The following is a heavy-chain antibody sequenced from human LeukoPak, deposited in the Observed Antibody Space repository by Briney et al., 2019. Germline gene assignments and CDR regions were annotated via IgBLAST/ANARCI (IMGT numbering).Heavy chain of an antibody. J-gene: IGHJ3*02. V-gene: IGHV4-34*01. Sequence: TSETLTLPCAVYGGSFGGYYGSWIRQPPGKGLEWIGEINHSGSTNYNPSLKSRVTISVDTSKNQFSLKLSSVTAADTAVYYCAREVQPPAFDSWGQARMVSVSS. D-gene: IGHD1-1*01. CDR1: GGSFGGYY. CDR2: INHSGST. CDR3: AREVQPPAFDS.